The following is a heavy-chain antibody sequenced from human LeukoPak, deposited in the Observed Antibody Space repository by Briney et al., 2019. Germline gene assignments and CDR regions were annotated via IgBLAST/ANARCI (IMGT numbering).Heavy chain of an antibody. CDR1: GGSISSSY. CDR3: ARGAMVRGSVYFDY. Sequence: PSETLSLTCTVSGGSISSSYWSWIRQPPGKGLEWIGYIYYSGSTNYNPSLKSRVTISVVTSKNQFSLKLRSVTAADTAVYYCARGAMVRGSVYFDYWGQGTLVTVSS. D-gene: IGHD3-10*01. V-gene: IGHV4-59*01. CDR2: IYYSGST. J-gene: IGHJ4*02.